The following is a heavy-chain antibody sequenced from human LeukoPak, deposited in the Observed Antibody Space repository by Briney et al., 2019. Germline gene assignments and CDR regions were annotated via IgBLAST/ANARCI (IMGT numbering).Heavy chain of an antibody. CDR1: GFTFDDYA. D-gene: IGHD1-26*01. V-gene: IGHV3-9*01. CDR2: ISWNSGSI. CDR3: AKAPQWELLPHYFDH. Sequence: PGGSLRLSCAASGFTFDDYAMHWVRQAPGKGLEWVSGISWNSGSIGYADSVKGRFTISRDNAKNSLYLQMNSLRAEDTALYYCAKAPQWELLPHYFDHWGQGTLVTVSS. J-gene: IGHJ4*02.